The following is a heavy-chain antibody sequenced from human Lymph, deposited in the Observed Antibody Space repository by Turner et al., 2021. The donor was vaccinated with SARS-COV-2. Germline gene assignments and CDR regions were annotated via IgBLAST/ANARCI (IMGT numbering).Heavy chain of an antibody. CDR2: IYYRGST. CDR3: ARETVNNWVDP. V-gene: IGHV4-59*01. J-gene: IGHJ5*02. Sequence: QVQLQESGPRLVKPLGTPSLTCTVSGGSMNSNYWSWFRQPPGKRLEWIGYIYYRGSTNYNPSLESRVTISVDTSRNQFSLNLTSVTAADTAIYYCARETVNNWVDPWGQGTLVTVSS. CDR1: GGSMNSNY. D-gene: IGHD2-21*02.